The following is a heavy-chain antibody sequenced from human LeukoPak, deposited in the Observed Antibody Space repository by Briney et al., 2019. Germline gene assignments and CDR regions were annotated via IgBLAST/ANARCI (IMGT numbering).Heavy chain of an antibody. D-gene: IGHD2-15*01. CDR1: GFTFSSYS. J-gene: IGHJ4*02. V-gene: IGHV3-21*01. Sequence: GGSLRLSCAASGFTFSSYSMNWVRQAPGKGLEWVSSISSSSYIYYADSVKGRFTISRDNAKNSLYLQMNSLRAEDTAVYYCASLACSGGSCYSYTDYWGQGTLVTVSS. CDR3: ASLACSGGSCYSYTDY. CDR2: ISSSSYI.